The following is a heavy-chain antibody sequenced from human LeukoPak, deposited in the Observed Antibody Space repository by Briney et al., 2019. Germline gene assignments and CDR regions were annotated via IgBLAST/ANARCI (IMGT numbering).Heavy chain of an antibody. J-gene: IGHJ5*02. CDR1: GYTFSDYA. D-gene: IGHD2-15*01. V-gene: IGHV1-3*01. CDR3: ARGGRALSRFDP. CDR2: IDAGNGDT. Sequence: ASVKVSCKASGYTFSDYAMHWVRQAPGQRFEWMGWIDAGNGDTRYSQKFQGRVTITRDTSASTAYIELRSLRAEDTAVYYCARGGRALSRFDPWGQGTLVTVSS.